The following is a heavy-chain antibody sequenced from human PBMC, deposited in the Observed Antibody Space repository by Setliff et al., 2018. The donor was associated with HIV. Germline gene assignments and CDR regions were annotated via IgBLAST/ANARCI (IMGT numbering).Heavy chain of an antibody. J-gene: IGHJ4*02. CDR3: AKSLAHSFGSGPYWHSTLYADY. Sequence: GESLRLSCATSGFTFDRHTMHWFRQVPGKGLEWVSAIAQPDGGVYADSVRGRFAVSRDNAKRILYLQMRSLSAEDTAVYYCAKSLAHSFGSGPYWHSTLYADYWGQGTLVTVSS. D-gene: IGHD3-10*01. CDR2: IAQPDGGV. CDR1: GFTFDRHT. V-gene: IGHV3-23*01.